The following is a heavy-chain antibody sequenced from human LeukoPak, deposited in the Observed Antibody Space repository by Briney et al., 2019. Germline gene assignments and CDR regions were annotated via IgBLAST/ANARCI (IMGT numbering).Heavy chain of an antibody. D-gene: IGHD5-24*01. V-gene: IGHV4-34*01. Sequence: SETLSLTCAVYGGSCRDYYCSWIRQPPGKGLEWIGEIHPYGTFYYNSSLRSRLTMSIDTSKTQFSLRLTSVTAADTAFYYCARGRDRSKAGDHWGQGTLVTVSS. J-gene: IGHJ4*02. CDR3: ARGRDRSKAGDH. CDR2: IHPYGTF. CDR1: GGSCRDYY.